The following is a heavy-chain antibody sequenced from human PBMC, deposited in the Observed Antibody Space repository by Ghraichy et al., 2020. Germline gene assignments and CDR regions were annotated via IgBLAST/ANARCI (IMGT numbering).Heavy chain of an antibody. V-gene: IGHV3-48*03. D-gene: IGHD3/OR15-3a*01. CDR3: ARAFWTKTSGTTCPEY. CDR1: GFTFSTYE. Sequence: GGSLRLSCAASGFTFSTYEMKWVRRPPGKGLEWVSYISGSGTTIYYADSVRGRFTISRDNAKISLYLRLNGLRAEDTAVYYCARAFWTKTSGTTCPEYWGQGTLVTVSS. CDR2: ISGSGTTI. J-gene: IGHJ4*02.